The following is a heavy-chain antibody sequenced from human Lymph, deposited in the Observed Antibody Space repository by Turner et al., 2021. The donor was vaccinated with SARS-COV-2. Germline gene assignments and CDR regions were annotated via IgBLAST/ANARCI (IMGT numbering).Heavy chain of an antibody. CDR3: ARLSMGDWHFDL. Sequence: EVQLVESGGGLVQPGGSLRHSCAASGLPFSTYWMSWVRQAPGKGLEWVANIKQDGSEKYYVDSVKGRFTISRDNAKNSLYLQMNSLRAEDTAVYYCARLSMGDWHFDLWGRGTLVTVSS. V-gene: IGHV3-7*01. J-gene: IGHJ2*01. CDR1: GLPFSTYW. D-gene: IGHD1-26*01. CDR2: IKQDGSEK.